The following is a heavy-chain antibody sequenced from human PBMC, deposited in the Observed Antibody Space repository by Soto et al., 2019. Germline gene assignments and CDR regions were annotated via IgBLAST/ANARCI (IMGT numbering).Heavy chain of an antibody. CDR1: GFTFGSYS. V-gene: IGHV3-21*01. CDR2: ISGASDYI. Sequence: GGSLRLSCVVSGFTFGSYSMIWVRQTPGKGLEWVSSISGASDYIYYADSVRGRFTISRDNAKNSLYLQVDGLRAEDTGVYYCARKTPNIYYFDYWGQGTLVTVSS. D-gene: IGHD2-8*01. J-gene: IGHJ4*02. CDR3: ARKTPNIYYFDY.